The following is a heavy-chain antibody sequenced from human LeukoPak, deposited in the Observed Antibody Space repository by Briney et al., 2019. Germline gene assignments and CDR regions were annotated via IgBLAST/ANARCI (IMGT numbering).Heavy chain of an antibody. CDR1: GFTVSSNS. J-gene: IGHJ3*01. V-gene: IGHV3-53*01. Sequence: GGSLRLSCAASGFTVSSNSMSWVRQAPGKGLEWVSLIYSGGGTCYADSVKGRFTISRDNSKNTLYLQMNSLRAEDTAVYFCARETYDILTGRGAFDLWGQGTMVTVSS. D-gene: IGHD3-9*01. CDR3: ARETYDILTGRGAFDL. CDR2: IYSGGGT.